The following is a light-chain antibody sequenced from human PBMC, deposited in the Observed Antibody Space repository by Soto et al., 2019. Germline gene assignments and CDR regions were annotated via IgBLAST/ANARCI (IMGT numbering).Light chain of an antibody. V-gene: IGKV3-20*01. CDR1: QSVTSSY. J-gene: IGKJ1*01. CDR2: GAS. Sequence: EIVLTQSPGTLSLSPGERATLSCRASQSVTSSYLAWYQQKPGQAPRLLIYGASSRATGIPDRFSGSGSGTDFTLTISRLEPEDFAVYSCLQYGTSPRTFGQGTKVEIK. CDR3: LQYGTSPRT.